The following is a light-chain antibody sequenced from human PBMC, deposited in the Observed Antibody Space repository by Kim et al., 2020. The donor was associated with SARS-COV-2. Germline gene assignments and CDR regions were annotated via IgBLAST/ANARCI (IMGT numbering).Light chain of an antibody. CDR1: QSFLYSSNNKNY. Sequence: RATINCKSSQSFLYSSNNKNYLAWYQQKPGQPPKLLIYCASTRESGVPDRFSGSGSGTDFTLTISSLQAEDVAVYYCQQYYSTPYTFGQGTKLEI. V-gene: IGKV4-1*01. J-gene: IGKJ2*01. CDR3: QQYYSTPYT. CDR2: CAS.